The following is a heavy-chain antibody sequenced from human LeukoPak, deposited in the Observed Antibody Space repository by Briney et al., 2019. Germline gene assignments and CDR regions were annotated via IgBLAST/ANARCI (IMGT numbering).Heavy chain of an antibody. CDR3: ARGGYGDLDY. CDR2: ISSSSSYI. Sequence: GGSPRLSCAASGFTFSSYSMNWVRQAPGRGLEWVSSISSSSSYIYYADSVKGRFTISRDNAKNSPYLQMNSLRAEDTAVYYCARGGYGDLDYWGQGTLVIVSS. V-gene: IGHV3-21*01. CDR1: GFTFSSYS. D-gene: IGHD4-17*01. J-gene: IGHJ4*02.